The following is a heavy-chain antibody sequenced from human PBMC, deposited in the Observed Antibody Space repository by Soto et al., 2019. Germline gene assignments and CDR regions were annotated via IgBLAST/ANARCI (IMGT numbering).Heavy chain of an antibody. CDR3: ARALRGVATTVATQYWFDP. Sequence: SETLSLTCTVSGGSISSVGYYWSWIRQHPGKGLEWIGYIYYSGSTYYNPSLKSRVTISVDTSKNQFSLKLSSVTAADTAVYYCARALRGVATTVATQYWFDPWGQGTLVTVSS. CDR2: IYYSGST. D-gene: IGHD5-12*01. CDR1: GGSISSVGYY. V-gene: IGHV4-31*03. J-gene: IGHJ5*02.